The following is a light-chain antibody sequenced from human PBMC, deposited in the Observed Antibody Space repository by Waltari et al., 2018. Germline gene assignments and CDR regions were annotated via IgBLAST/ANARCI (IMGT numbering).Light chain of an antibody. Sequence: SYELTPPRSVSVSPGQTVSITCAGDGLGDKSAGWYHQKPGQSPILVIYQDTKRPSGIPERFSGSNSGNTATLTISGTQAMDEADYYCQAWDSSSEMVFGGGTKLTVL. CDR1: GLGDKS. CDR2: QDT. V-gene: IGLV3-1*01. CDR3: QAWDSSSEMV. J-gene: IGLJ2*01.